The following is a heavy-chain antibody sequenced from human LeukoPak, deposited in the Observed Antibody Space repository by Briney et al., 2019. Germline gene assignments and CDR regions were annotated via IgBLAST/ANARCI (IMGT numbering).Heavy chain of an antibody. CDR1: GGSISSSNW. J-gene: IGHJ4*02. Sequence: PSGTLSLTCAVSGGSISSSNWRTWVRQPPGKGLEWIGEIYHAGNTNYNPSLKSRVTISVDKSKNQLSLELTSVTAADTAVYYCATEAYYDSSGPHFYYWGQGNLVTVSS. V-gene: IGHV4-4*02. CDR2: IYHAGNT. CDR3: ATEAYYDSSGPHFYY. D-gene: IGHD3-22*01.